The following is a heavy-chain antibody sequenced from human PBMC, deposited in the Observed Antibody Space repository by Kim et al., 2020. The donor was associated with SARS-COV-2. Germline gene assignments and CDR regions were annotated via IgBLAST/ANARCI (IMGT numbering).Heavy chain of an antibody. CDR1: GGSISSDSHY. V-gene: IGHV4-39*01. CDR2: VYYTGST. CDR3: ARLGGATGDFDS. D-gene: IGHD4-17*01. Sequence: SETLSLTCTVSGGSISSDSHYWGWIRQPPGKGLEWIGSVYYTGSTYHNPSLESRVTMSVDTSKNQFSLRLSSVTAADTAVYFCARLGGATGDFDSWGQGTLVTVSS. J-gene: IGHJ4*02.